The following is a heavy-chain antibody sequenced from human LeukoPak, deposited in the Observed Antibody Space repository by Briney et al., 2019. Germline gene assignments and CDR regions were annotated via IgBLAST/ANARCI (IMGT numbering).Heavy chain of an antibody. J-gene: IGHJ4*02. V-gene: IGHV4-34*01. Sequence: SETLSLTCAVYGGSFSGYYWSWIRQPPGKGLEWMAEINHSGSTHYNPSLKSRVTISVDTSKNQFSLKLSSVTAADTAVYYCARGAPHGYCSGGSCYSDYWGQGTLVTVSS. CDR3: ARGAPHGYCSGGSCYSDY. CDR2: INHSGST. D-gene: IGHD2-15*01. CDR1: GGSFSGYY.